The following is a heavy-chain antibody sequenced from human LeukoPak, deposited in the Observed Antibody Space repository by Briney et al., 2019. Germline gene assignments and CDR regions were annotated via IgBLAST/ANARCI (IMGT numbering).Heavy chain of an antibody. D-gene: IGHD3-22*01. V-gene: IGHV4-34*01. CDR2: INHSGST. CDR1: DGSLSSGGYY. J-gene: IGHJ4*02. Sequence: SETLSLTCTVSDGSLSSGGYYWSWLRQHPGKGLEWIGEINHSGSTNYNPSLKSRVTISVDTSKNQFSLKLSSVTAADMAVYYCARGLGESYYYDSSGYALFDYWGQGTLVTVSS. CDR3: ARGLGESYYYDSSGYALFDY.